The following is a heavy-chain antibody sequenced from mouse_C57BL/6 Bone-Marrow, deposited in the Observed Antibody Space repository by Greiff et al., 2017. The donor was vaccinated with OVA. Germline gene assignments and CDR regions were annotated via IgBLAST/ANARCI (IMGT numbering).Heavy chain of an antibody. J-gene: IGHJ2*01. V-gene: IGHV1-64*01. D-gene: IGHD1-1*01. CDR3: ARCYYGSSSYFDY. CDR2: IHPNSGST. Sequence: VQLQQSGAELVKPGASVKLSCKASGYTFTSYWMHWVKQRPGQGLEWIGMIHPNSGSTNYNEKFKSKATLTVDKSSSTAYMQLSSLTSEDSAVYYCARCYYGSSSYFDYWGQGTTLTVSS. CDR1: GYTFTSYW.